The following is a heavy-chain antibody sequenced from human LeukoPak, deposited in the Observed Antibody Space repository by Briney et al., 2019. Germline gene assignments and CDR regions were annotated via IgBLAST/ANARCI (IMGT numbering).Heavy chain of an antibody. J-gene: IGHJ3*02. D-gene: IGHD2-2*01. CDR2: ISSSSSYI. V-gene: IGHV3-21*04. CDR3: TRDQRKYCSRTTCFVFDI. Sequence: PGGSLRLSCAASGFTFSSYSMNWVRQAPGKGLEWVSSISSSSSYIYYADSVKGRFTISRDNSKNTLYLQMNSLRAEDTAVYYCTRDQRKYCSRTTCFVFDIWGQGTMVSVSS. CDR1: GFTFSSYS.